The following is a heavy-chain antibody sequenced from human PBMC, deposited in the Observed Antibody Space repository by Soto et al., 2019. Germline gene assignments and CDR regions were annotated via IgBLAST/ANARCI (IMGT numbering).Heavy chain of an antibody. CDR1: GGSISSYK. CDR3: ARADLGVVGSSWDYYGMDV. Sequence: SEVLSLTWAFCGGSISSYKWRWSRQPAGEGLGLGGYIYYSGSTTYNPPLKSRVTISVDTSRNQSSLMLSSVTAADTAVYYCARADLGVVGSSWDYYGMDVWGQGITVTVSS. J-gene: IGHJ6*02. D-gene: IGHD6-13*01. CDR2: IYYSGST. V-gene: IGHV4-59*01.